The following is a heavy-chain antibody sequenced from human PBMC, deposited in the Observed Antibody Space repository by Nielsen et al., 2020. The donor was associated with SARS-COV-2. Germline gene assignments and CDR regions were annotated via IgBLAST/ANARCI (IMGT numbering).Heavy chain of an antibody. Sequence: GGSLRLSCAASGFIFSNYGMHWVRQAPGKGLEWVAGISNDGSNKYNADSVKGRFTISRDNSKNMVFLQINSLGAEDTAVYYCAKDQGYTYESGKFDYWGQGTQVTVSS. CDR3: AKDQGYTYESGKFDY. CDR1: GFIFSNYG. D-gene: IGHD3-10*01. V-gene: IGHV3-30*19. J-gene: IGHJ4*02. CDR2: ISNDGSNK.